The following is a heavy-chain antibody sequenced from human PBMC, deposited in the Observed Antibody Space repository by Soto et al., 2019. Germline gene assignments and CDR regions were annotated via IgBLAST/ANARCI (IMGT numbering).Heavy chain of an antibody. Sequence: QLQLQESGPGLVKPSETLSLTCTVSGGSINSTFYYWGWIRQPPGKGLEWIASIYYSGDTYYNPSLESRVTMSVDTSNNQLAQKLRSVTAADTAVKYCATRQSPCDGFDIWGQGTMVTISS. CDR2: IYYSGDT. V-gene: IGHV4-39*01. CDR3: ATRQSPCDGFDI. J-gene: IGHJ3*02. CDR1: GGSINSTFYY.